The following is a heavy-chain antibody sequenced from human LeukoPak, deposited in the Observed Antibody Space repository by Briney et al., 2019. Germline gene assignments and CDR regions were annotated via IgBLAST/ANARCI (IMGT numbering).Heavy chain of an antibody. CDR2: IIPIFGTA. CDR3: ARSDIVVVPAALQPYYFDY. V-gene: IGHV1-69*13. Sequence: GASVKVSCKASGGTFSSYAISWVRQAPGQGLEWMGGIIPIFGTANYAQKFQGRVTITADESTSTAYMELSSLRSEDTAVYYCARSDIVVVPAALQPYYFDYWGQGTLVTVSS. J-gene: IGHJ4*02. CDR1: GGTFSSYA. D-gene: IGHD2-2*01.